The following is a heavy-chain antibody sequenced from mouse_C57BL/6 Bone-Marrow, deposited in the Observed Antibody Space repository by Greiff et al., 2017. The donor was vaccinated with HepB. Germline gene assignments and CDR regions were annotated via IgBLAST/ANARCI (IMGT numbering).Heavy chain of an antibody. CDR1: GFNIKDDY. CDR3: TRLLRYYAMDY. J-gene: IGHJ4*01. D-gene: IGHD1-1*01. V-gene: IGHV14-4*01. CDR2: IDPDSGDT. Sequence: EVQLQQSGAELVRPGASVKLSCTASGFNIKDDYMHWVKQRPEQGLEWIGGIDPDSGDTEYASKFQGKATITADTSSNTAYLQLSSLTSEDTAVYYCTRLLRYYAMDYWGQGTSVTVSS.